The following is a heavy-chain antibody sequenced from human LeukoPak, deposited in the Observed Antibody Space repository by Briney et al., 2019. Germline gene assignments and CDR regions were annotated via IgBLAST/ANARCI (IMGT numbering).Heavy chain of an antibody. V-gene: IGHV1-18*01. CDR2: ISAYNGNT. D-gene: IGHD3-10*01. J-gene: IGHJ4*02. CDR1: GGTFSSYA. CDR3: ASLVRGVNDY. Sequence: ASVKVSCKASGGTFSSYAISWVRQAPGQGLEWMGWISAYNGNTNYAQKLQGRVTMTTDTSTSTAYMELRSLRSDDTAVYYCASLVRGVNDYWGQGTLVTVSS.